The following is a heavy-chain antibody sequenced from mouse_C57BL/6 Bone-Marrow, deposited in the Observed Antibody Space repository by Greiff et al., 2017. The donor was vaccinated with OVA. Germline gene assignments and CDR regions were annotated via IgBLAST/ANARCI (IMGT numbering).Heavy chain of an antibody. CDR3: ARCFRTGKSYYYAKDN. CDR2: IYPGDGDT. Sequence: QVHVMQSGAVLVKPGASVKISCKASGYAFSSYWMNWVKQSPGKGLVWIGQIYPGDGDTNYNGKFKGKATLTADKSSSTAYMQLSSLTSEDSAVYFCARCFRTGKSYYYAKDNWGQGTSDTDST. V-gene: IGHV1-80*01. CDR1: GYAFSSYW. D-gene: IGHD5-1*01. J-gene: IGHJ4*01.